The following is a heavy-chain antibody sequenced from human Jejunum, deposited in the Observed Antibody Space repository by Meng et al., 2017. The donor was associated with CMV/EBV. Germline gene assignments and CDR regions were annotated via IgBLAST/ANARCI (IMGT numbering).Heavy chain of an antibody. CDR1: GFTFSSYW. V-gene: IGHV3-74*01. CDR2: IDTGGSRT. J-gene: IGHJ4*02. D-gene: IGHD5-18*01. Sequence: SGFTFSSYWMHWVRQVPGKGLVWVARIDTGGSRTDYADSAKGRFTISRDNVKNTLYLQMNSLRAEDTAVYYCARDRGLYVDTGGLDYWGQGTLVTVSS. CDR3: ARDRGLYVDTGGLDY.